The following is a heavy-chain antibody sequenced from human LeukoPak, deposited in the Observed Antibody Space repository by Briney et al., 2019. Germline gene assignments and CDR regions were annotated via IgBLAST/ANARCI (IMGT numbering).Heavy chain of an antibody. D-gene: IGHD3/OR15-3a*01. V-gene: IGHV3-30*18. CDR2: ISYHGSNK. CDR1: GFTFSSYG. J-gene: IGHJ6*02. Sequence: GGSLRLSCAASGFTFSSYGMHWVRQAPGKGLERVAGISYHGSNKYYVDSVKGRFTISRDNPKNTLYLQMNSLRADDTAVYYCAKVFREMRTGYGMGVWGQGTTVTVSS. CDR3: AKVFREMRTGYGMGV.